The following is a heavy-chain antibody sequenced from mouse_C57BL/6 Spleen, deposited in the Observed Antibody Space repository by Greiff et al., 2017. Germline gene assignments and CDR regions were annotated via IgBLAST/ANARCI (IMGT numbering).Heavy chain of an antibody. CDR1: GYTFTSYG. J-gene: IGHJ2*01. D-gene: IGHD2-2*01. Sequence: VQLQESGAELARPGASVKLSCKASGYTFTSYGISWVKQRTGQGLEWIGEIYPRSGNTYYNEKFKGKATLTADKSSSTAYMELRSLTSEDSAVYFCAREGYGYDRYFDYWGQGTTLTVSS. V-gene: IGHV1-81*01. CDR3: AREGYGYDRYFDY. CDR2: IYPRSGNT.